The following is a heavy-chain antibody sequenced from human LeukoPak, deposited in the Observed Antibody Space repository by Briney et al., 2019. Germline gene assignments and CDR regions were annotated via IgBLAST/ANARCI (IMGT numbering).Heavy chain of an antibody. CDR2: INPTGDST. CDR1: GYTFTGYY. Sequence: ASVKVSCKASGYTFTGYYIHWVRQAPGQGLEWMGIINPTGDSTSYAQKFEARVTMTRDTSTNTVYMELSSLRSEDTAVYYCARHPSPQLHHFDYWGQGTLVTVSS. D-gene: IGHD2-2*01. J-gene: IGHJ4*02. CDR3: ARHPSPQLHHFDY. V-gene: IGHV1-46*01.